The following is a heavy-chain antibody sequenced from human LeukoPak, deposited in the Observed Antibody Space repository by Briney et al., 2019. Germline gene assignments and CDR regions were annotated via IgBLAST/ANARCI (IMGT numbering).Heavy chain of an antibody. CDR2: IYHSGST. V-gene: IGHV4-30-2*01. J-gene: IGHJ4*02. Sequence: SETLSLTCTVSGGSISTGGYYWSWIRQPPGKGLEWIGYIYHSGSTYYNPSLKSRVTISVDRSKNQFSLNLSSVTAADTAVYYCAGHYYDRSGYWDYWGQGTLVTVSS. CDR1: GGSISTGGYY. CDR3: AGHYYDRSGYWDY. D-gene: IGHD3-22*01.